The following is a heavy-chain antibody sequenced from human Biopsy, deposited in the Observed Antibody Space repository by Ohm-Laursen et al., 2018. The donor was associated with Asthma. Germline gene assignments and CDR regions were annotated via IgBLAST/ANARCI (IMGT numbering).Heavy chain of an antibody. V-gene: IGHV1-69*15. CDR1: GYTFTNYA. CDR2: IIPIFGPT. Sequence: VSSVKVSCKASGYTFTNYALNWVRQAPGQGLEWMGRIIPIFGPTNYAQKFQGRVTISADDSTSTAYMELSSLSSEDTALYYCARGPEYVRSSGALDYWGQGTLVTVSS. J-gene: IGHJ4*02. CDR3: ARGPEYVRSSGALDY. D-gene: IGHD2-2*01.